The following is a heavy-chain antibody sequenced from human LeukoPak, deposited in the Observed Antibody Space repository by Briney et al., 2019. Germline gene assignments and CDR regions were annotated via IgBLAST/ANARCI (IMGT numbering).Heavy chain of an antibody. J-gene: IGHJ4*02. Sequence: GGSLRLSCAASGFTFSNYGMHCVRQAPGKGLEWVAVIPYDGSNKYYTDSVKGRFTISRDNSKNTLYLQMNSLRAEDTAVYYSAKGWAAGYDGLVDYWGQGTLVTVSS. D-gene: IGHD5-12*01. V-gene: IGHV3-30*18. CDR3: AKGWAAGYDGLVDY. CDR2: IPYDGSNK. CDR1: GFTFSNYG.